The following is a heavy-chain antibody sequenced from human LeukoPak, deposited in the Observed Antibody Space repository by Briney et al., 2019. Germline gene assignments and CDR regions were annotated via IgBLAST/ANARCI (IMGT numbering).Heavy chain of an antibody. J-gene: IGHJ4*02. CDR1: GFTFSSYS. CDR2: ISGDSRYI. V-gene: IGHV3-21*01. CDR3: AAGSALVDY. Sequence: GGSLRLSCAASGFTFSSYSMNWVRQAPGKGLEWVSAISGDSRYIYYADSVRGRFTISRDNAENSLYLQMNSLRVEDTAVYYCAAGSALVDYWGQGTLVTVSS.